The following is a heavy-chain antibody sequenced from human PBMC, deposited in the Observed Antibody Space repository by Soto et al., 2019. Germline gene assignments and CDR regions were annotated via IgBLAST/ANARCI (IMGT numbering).Heavy chain of an antibody. V-gene: IGHV1-3*01. CDR2: INAGNGNT. J-gene: IGHJ6*02. Sequence: QVQLVQSGAEVKKPGASVKVSCKASGYTFTRYAMHWVRQAPGQRLERMGWINAGNGNTKYSQKFQGRVTITRDTSASTAYMELSSRISEDTAVYYFASTHRVAAPYGMDDWGQGTTGTVSS. CDR1: GYTFTRYA. CDR3: ASTHRVAAPYGMDD. D-gene: IGHD6-13*01.